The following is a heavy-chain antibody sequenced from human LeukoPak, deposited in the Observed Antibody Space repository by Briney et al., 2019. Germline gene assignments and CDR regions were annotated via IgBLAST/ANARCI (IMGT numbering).Heavy chain of an antibody. CDR2: IHYSGST. CDR3: AREVGGNSAFDY. J-gene: IGHJ4*02. D-gene: IGHD4-23*01. Sequence: PSETLSLTCTVSGGSISSYYWSWIRQPPGKGLEWIGYIHYSGSTNYNPSLKSRVTISVDTSKNQFSLKLSSVTAADTAVYYCAREVGGNSAFDYWGQGTLVTVSS. CDR1: GGSISSYY. V-gene: IGHV4-59*01.